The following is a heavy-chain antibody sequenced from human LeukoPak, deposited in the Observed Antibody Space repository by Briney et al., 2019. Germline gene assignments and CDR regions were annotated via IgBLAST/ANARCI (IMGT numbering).Heavy chain of an antibody. CDR1: GGTFSSYA. V-gene: IGHV1-69*01. Sequence: SVKVSCKASGGTFSSYAISWVRQAPGQGREWMGGIIPIFGTANYAQKFQGRVTITADESTSTAYMELSSLRSEDTAVYYCAREMGTSGWLDYWGQGTLVTVSS. D-gene: IGHD6-19*01. CDR3: AREMGTSGWLDY. CDR2: IIPIFGTA. J-gene: IGHJ4*02.